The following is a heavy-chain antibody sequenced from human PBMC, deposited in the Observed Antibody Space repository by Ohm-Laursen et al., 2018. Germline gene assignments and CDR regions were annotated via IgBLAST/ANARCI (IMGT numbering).Heavy chain of an antibody. V-gene: IGHV1-58*02. J-gene: IGHJ2*01. D-gene: IGHD3-22*01. Sequence: GASVKVSCKASGFTFTSSAMQWVRQARGQRLEWIGWIVVGSGNTNYAQKFQERVTITRDMSTSTAYMELNSLRSEDTAVYYCAATAEGGTMIVVEWYFDLWGRGTLVTVSS. CDR1: GFTFTSSA. CDR3: AATAEGGTMIVVEWYFDL. CDR2: IVVGSGNT.